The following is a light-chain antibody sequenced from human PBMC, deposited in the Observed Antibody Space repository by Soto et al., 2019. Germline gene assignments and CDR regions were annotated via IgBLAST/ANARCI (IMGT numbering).Light chain of an antibody. CDR2: GAS. J-gene: IGKJ1*01. CDR1: QRISSSY. V-gene: IGKV3-20*01. Sequence: EIVLTQSPGTLSLSPGERATLSCRASQRISSSYLAWYQQKPGQAPRLLIYGASSRATGIPDRFSGSGSGTDFTLTISRLEPEDFAVYYCQQYGSSPPNTFGQGTKVDIK. CDR3: QQYGSSPPNT.